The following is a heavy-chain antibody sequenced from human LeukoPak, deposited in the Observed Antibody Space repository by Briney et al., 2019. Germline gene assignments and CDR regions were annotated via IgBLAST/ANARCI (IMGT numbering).Heavy chain of an antibody. CDR3: ARGDIVVVPAAMSWFDP. CDR1: GFTFSDYY. Sequence: GGSLRLSCAASGFTFSDYYMSWIRQAPGKGLEWVSYISSSSSYTNYADSVKGRFTISRDNAKNSLYLQMNSLRAEDTAVYYCARGDIVVVPAAMSWFDPWGQGTLVTVSS. D-gene: IGHD2-2*01. CDR2: ISSSSSYT. J-gene: IGHJ5*02. V-gene: IGHV3-11*05.